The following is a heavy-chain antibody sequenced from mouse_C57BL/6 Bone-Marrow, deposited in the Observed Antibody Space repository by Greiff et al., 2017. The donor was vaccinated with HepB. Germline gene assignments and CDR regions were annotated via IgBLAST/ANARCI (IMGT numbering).Heavy chain of an antibody. J-gene: IGHJ4*01. V-gene: IGHV7-1*01. CDR1: GFTFSDFY. Sequence: EVHLVESGGGLVQSGRSLRLSCATSGFTFSDFYMEWVRQAPGKGLEWIAASRNKANDYTTEYSASVKGRFIVSRDTSQSILYLQMNALRAEDTAIYYCARDAGILGAMDYWGQGTSVTVSS. CDR3: ARDAGILGAMDY. CDR2: SRNKANDYTT. D-gene: IGHD4-1*01.